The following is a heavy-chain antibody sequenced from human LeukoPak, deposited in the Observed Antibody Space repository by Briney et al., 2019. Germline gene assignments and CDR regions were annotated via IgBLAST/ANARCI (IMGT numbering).Heavy chain of an antibody. D-gene: IGHD4-17*01. CDR1: GYRFTSYW. CDR2: IYPGDSDT. V-gene: IGHV5-51*01. J-gene: IGHJ3*02. Sequence: RGEPLKISCKGSGYRFTSYWIGWVRQMPGKGLEWMGIIYPGDSDTRYSPSFQGQVTISADKSISTAYLQWSSLKASDTAMYYCARFLYYGDSHLGYDAFDIWGQGTMVTVSS. CDR3: ARFLYYGDSHLGYDAFDI.